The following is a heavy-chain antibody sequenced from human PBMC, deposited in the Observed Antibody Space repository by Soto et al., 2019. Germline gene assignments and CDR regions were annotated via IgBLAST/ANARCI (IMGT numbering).Heavy chain of an antibody. CDR2: INGDGSGT. CDR1: GFTFSGSW. Sequence: EVQLVESGGGLVQPGGSLRLSCAASGFTFSGSWMHWVRQAPGKGLVWVSRINGDGSGTSYADFVKGRFTISRDDAKNTLFLQMNGLRAEDTAVYFWARGIFGSGTGNDYGGQGTLVTVSS. D-gene: IGHD3-10*01. J-gene: IGHJ4*02. V-gene: IGHV3-74*01. CDR3: ARGIFGSGTGNDY.